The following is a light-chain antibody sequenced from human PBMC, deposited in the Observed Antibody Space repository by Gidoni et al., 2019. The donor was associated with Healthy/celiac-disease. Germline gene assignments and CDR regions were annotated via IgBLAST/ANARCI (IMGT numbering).Light chain of an antibody. CDR1: QTISSY. V-gene: IGKV1-39*01. CDR3: QQSYSTLMYT. J-gene: IGKJ2*01. CDR2: AAS. Sequence: DIQMTQSPSSLSASVGDRFTITCRASQTISSYLNWYQQKPGKAPKLLINAASSLPSGVPSRFSGSGSGTDFTLTISSLQPEDFATYYCQQSYSTLMYTFGQGTKLEIK.